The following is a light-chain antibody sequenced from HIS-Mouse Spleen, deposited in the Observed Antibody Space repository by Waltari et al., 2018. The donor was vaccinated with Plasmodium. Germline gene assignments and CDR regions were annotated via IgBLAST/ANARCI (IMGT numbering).Light chain of an antibody. V-gene: IGLV2-8*01. CDR3: SSYAGSNNLV. J-gene: IGLJ2*01. CDR1: SSDVGGYNY. CDR2: EVS. Sequence: QSALTQPPSASGSPGQSVTISCTGTSSDVGGYNYVSWYQKNHGKAPKLLIHEVSKRPSGCPARFSGAKSCNTASLTVSGLQAEDEADYYCSSYAGSNNLVFGGGTKLTVL.